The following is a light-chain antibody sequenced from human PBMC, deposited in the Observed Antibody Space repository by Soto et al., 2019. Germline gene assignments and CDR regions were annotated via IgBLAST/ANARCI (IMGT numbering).Light chain of an antibody. CDR3: QQSSSRPLT. V-gene: IGKV1-39*01. CDR1: QYISSY. J-gene: IGKJ3*01. CDR2: GAS. Sequence: DIQMTQSPSSLSASVGDRVTITCRASQYISSYVNWYQKKPGKAPRFLIYGASDLQRGVPSRFSGSGSGTDFTLTINSLQPEDFATYYCQQSSSRPLTFGPGTKVEIK.